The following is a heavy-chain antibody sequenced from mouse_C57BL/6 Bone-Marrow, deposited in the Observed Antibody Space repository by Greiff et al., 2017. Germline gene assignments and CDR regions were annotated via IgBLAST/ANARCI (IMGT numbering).Heavy chain of an antibody. CDR3: ARWGLLCYAMDY. CDR2: IYPGNGDT. CDR1: GYTFTSYN. Sequence: QVQLQQSGAELVRPGASVKMSCKASGYTFTSYNMHWVQQTPRQGLEWIGAIYPGNGDTSYTQKFKGKSTMTGDKSSSTAYMQLSSLTSEDSAVYFCARWGLLCYAMDYWGQGTSVTVSA. D-gene: IGHD2-1*01. V-gene: IGHV1-12*01. J-gene: IGHJ4*01.